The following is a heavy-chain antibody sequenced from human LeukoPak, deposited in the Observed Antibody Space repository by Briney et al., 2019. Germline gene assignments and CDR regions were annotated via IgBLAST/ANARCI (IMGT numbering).Heavy chain of an antibody. CDR1: GYTFTSYG. V-gene: IGHV1-18*01. CDR3: ARGGVVVPAATPADY. J-gene: IGHJ4*02. D-gene: IGHD2-2*01. CDR2: ISAYNGNT. Sequence: GASVKVSCKASGYTFTSYGISWVRQAPGQGLEWMGWISAYNGNTNYAQKLQGRVTMTTDTSTSTAYMELRSLRSDDTAVYYCARGGVVVPAATPADYWGQGTLVTVSS.